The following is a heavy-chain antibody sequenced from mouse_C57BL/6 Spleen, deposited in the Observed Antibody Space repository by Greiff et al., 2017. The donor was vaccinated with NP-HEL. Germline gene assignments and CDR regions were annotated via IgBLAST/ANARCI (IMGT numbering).Heavy chain of an antibody. CDR2: IYPGVGDT. CDR3: ARSNYDGSSGGYFDV. V-gene: IGHV1-80*01. J-gene: IGHJ1*03. D-gene: IGHD1-1*01. Sequence: VKLMESGAELVKPGASVKISCKASGYAFSRYWMNWVKQRPGQGLEWIGQIYPGVGDTNYNGKFKGKATLTADKSSSTAYMQLSSLTSEDSAVYYCARSNYDGSSGGYFDVWGTGTTVTVSS. CDR1: GYAFSRYW.